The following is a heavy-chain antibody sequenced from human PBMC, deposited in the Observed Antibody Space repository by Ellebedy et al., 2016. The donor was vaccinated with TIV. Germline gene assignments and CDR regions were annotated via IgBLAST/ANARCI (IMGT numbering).Heavy chain of an antibody. CDR2: ISWNSGSI. J-gene: IGHJ3*02. V-gene: IGHV3-9*01. CDR3: AREEHRSGGSSKAAFDI. D-gene: IGHD2-15*01. Sequence: SLKISXAASGFTFDDYAMHWVRQAPGKGLEWVSGISWNSGSIGYADSVKGRFTISRDNAKNSLYLQMNSLRAEDTAVYYCAREEHRSGGSSKAAFDIWGQGTMVTVSS. CDR1: GFTFDDYA.